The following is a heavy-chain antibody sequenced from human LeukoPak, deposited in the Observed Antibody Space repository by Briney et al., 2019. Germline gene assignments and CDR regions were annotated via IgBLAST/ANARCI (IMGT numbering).Heavy chain of an antibody. J-gene: IGHJ4*02. D-gene: IGHD6-13*01. CDR2: ISSSSSYI. V-gene: IGHV3-21*01. Sequence: GGSLRLSCAASGFTFSSYSMNWVRQAPGKGLEWVSSISSSSSYIYYADSVKGRFTISRDNAKNSLYLQMNSLRAEDTAVYYCARVEQPLEPTFDYWGQGTLVTVSS. CDR1: GFTFSSYS. CDR3: ARVEQPLEPTFDY.